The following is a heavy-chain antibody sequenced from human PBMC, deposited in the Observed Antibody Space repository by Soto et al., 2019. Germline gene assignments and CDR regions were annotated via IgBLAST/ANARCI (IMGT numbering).Heavy chain of an antibody. CDR3: ARDPTVTTSTFDI. CDR1: GGSISSSSYY. D-gene: IGHD4-17*01. Sequence: PSETLSLTCTVSGGSISSSSYYWGWIRQPPGKGLEWIGSIYYSGSTYYNPSLKSRVTISADTSNNQFSLKMNSVTAADTAVYYCARDPTVTTSTFDIWGQGTMVTVSS. J-gene: IGHJ3*02. CDR2: IYYSGST. V-gene: IGHV4-39*02.